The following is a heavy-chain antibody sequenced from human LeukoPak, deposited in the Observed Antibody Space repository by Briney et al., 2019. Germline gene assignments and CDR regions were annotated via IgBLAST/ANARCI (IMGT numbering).Heavy chain of an antibody. CDR3: AKDHHQWAVAGTGY. CDR2: ISGSGGST. CDR1: GFTFSSYS. V-gene: IGHV3-23*01. J-gene: IGHJ4*02. D-gene: IGHD6-19*01. Sequence: PGGSLRLSCAASGFTFSSYSMNWVRQAPGKGLEWVSAISGSGGSTYYADSVKGRFTISRDNSKNTLYLQMNSLRAEDTAVYYCAKDHHQWAVAGTGYWGQGTLVTVSS.